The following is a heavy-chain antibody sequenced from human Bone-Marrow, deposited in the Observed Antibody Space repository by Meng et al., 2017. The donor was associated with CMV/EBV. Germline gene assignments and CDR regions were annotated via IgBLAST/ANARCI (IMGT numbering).Heavy chain of an antibody. CDR3: ARTYSSSSYYYYCMDV. V-gene: IGHV4-59*01. J-gene: IGHJ6*02. CDR1: GGSISSYY. CDR2: IYYSGST. Sequence: SETLSLTCTVSGGSISSYYWSWIRQPPGKGLEWIGYIYYSGSTNYNPSLKSRVTISVDTSKNQFSLKLSSVTAADTAVYYCARTYSSSSYYYYCMDVWGQGTTVTVSS. D-gene: IGHD6-6*01.